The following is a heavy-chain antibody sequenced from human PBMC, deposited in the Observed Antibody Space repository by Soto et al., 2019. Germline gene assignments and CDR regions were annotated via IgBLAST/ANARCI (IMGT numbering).Heavy chain of an antibody. Sequence: EVQLLESGGGLVQPGGSLRLSCAASGFTFSSYAMSWVRQAPGKGLEWVSAIRGSGGSTYYADSVKGRFTISRDNSKNTLYLQMNSLRAEDTAVYYCAKGDYDMLTGYYSNPNYECGMDVWGQGTTVTVSS. D-gene: IGHD3-9*01. CDR3: AKGDYDMLTGYYSNPNYECGMDV. CDR2: IRGSGGST. V-gene: IGHV3-23*01. J-gene: IGHJ6*02. CDR1: GFTFSSYA.